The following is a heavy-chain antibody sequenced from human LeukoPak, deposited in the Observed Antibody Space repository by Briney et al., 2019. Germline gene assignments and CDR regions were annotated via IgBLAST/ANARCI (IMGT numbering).Heavy chain of an antibody. D-gene: IGHD7-27*01. V-gene: IGHV4-34*01. Sequence: SETLSLTCAVYGGSFSGYYWSWIRQPPGKGLEWIGEINHSGSTNYNPSLKSRVTISVDTSKNQFSLKLNSVTPEDTAVYYCARDRNWGPAGEIFDYWGQGTLVTVSS. CDR3: ARDRNWGPAGEIFDY. CDR1: GGSFSGYY. CDR2: INHSGST. J-gene: IGHJ4*02.